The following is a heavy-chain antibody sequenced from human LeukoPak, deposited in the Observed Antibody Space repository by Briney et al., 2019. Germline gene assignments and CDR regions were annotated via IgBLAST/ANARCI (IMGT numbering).Heavy chain of an antibody. V-gene: IGHV3-66*01. CDR1: GFTVSSNY. Sequence: GGSLRLSCVASGFTVSSNYMSWVRQAPGKGLEWVSIIYTGATTYYADSVKGRFTLSRDNSKNTLYLQMNSLRAEDTATYYCARVASRAFDYWGQGTLVTVSS. J-gene: IGHJ4*02. CDR2: IYTGATT. CDR3: ARVASRAFDY.